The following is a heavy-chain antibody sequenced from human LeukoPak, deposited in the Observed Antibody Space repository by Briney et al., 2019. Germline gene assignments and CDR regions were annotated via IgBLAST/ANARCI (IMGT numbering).Heavy chain of an antibody. D-gene: IGHD2-2*01. J-gene: IGHJ4*02. CDR2: IYHSGNT. Sequence: PSETLSLTCAVSGYTISSRYSWGWIRQPPGNGLEWIGNIYHSGNTYYNQSLRSRVTISADMSKAQFSLKLRSVTAADTAVYYCARMERSMAADSWGQGTLVTVSS. V-gene: IGHV4-38-2*01. CDR3: ARMERSMAADS. CDR1: GYTISSRYS.